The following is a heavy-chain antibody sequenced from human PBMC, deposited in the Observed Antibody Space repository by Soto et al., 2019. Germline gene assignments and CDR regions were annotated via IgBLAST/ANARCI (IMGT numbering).Heavy chain of an antibody. D-gene: IGHD1-26*01. CDR3: VRVVQWDFLSDY. V-gene: IGHV1-18*01. CDR1: GDTFTRYY. Sequence: QVQLVQSGAEVKKPGASVKVSCMASGDTFTRYYINWVRQAPGQGLAWMAWVSAYNGNTPYKQKLQGRVTLTPDTSTSTADMELRSLRSDGTAVYFCVRVVQWDFLSDYWGQGALVTVSS. CDR2: VSAYNGNT. J-gene: IGHJ4*02.